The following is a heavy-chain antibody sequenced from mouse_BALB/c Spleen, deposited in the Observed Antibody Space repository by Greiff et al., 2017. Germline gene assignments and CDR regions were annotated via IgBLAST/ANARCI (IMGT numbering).Heavy chain of an antibody. J-gene: IGHJ4*01. D-gene: IGHD1-1*01. CDR1: GYSITSGYY. CDR3: ARGGITTVVAMYAMDY. CDR2: ISYDGSN. V-gene: IGHV3-6*02. Sequence: VQLQQSGPGLVKPSQSLSLTCSVTGYSITSGYYWNWIRQFPGNKLEWMGYISYDGSNNYNPSLKNRISITRDTSKNQFFLKLNSVTTEDTATYYCARGGITTVVAMYAMDYWGQGTSVTVSS.